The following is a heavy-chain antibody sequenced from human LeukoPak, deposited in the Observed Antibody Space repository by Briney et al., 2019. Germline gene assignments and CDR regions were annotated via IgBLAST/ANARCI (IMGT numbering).Heavy chain of an antibody. CDR1: GYTFTDYY. J-gene: IGHJ3*02. CDR3: AIAGVWDYSDSSGYHNAAFDI. V-gene: IGHV1-2*02. D-gene: IGHD3-22*01. CDR2: INPSSGGT. Sequence: ASVKVSCKASGYTFTDYYMHWVRQAPGQGLEWMGWINPSSGGTNYAQKFQGRVTVTRDTSISTAYMDLSRLRSDDTAVYYCAIAGVWDYSDSSGYHNAAFDIWGQGTMVTVSS.